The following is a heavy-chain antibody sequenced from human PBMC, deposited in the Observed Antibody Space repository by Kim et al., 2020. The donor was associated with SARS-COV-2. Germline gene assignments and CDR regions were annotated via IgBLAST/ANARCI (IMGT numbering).Heavy chain of an antibody. CDR1: GGSISSSSYY. Sequence: SETLSLTCTVSGGSISSSSYYWGWIRQPPGKGLEWIGSIYYSGSTYYNPSLKSRVTISVDTSKNQFSLKLSSVTAADTAVYYCASGRAEDIVVVPAAICFDENDYYFMDVWGKGTTVTVSS. J-gene: IGHJ6*03. CDR3: ASGRAEDIVVVPAAICFDENDYYFMDV. V-gene: IGHV4-39*01. CDR2: IYYSGST. D-gene: IGHD2-2*02.